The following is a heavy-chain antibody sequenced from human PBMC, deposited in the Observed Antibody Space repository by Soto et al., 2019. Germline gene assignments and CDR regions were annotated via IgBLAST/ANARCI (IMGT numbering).Heavy chain of an antibody. CDR1: GGTFSSYA. V-gene: IGHV1-69*13. CDR3: ALGSTMVRDGMDV. CDR2: IIPIFGTA. J-gene: IGHJ6*02. Sequence: SVKVSCKASGGTFSSYAISWVRQAPGQVLEWMGGIIPIFGTANYAQKFQGRVTITADESTRTAYMELSSLRSEDTAVYYCALGSTMVRDGMDVGGQGTTVTVSS. D-gene: IGHD3-10*01.